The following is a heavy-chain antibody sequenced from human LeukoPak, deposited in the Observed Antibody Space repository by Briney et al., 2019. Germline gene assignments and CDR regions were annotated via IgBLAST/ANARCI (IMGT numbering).Heavy chain of an antibody. V-gene: IGHV1-69*13. CDR3: ARGYYYGSGSYYTGRLDY. CDR1: GGTFSSYA. D-gene: IGHD3-10*01. Sequence: SVKVSCKASGGTFSSYAISWVRQAPGQGLEWMGGIIPIFGTANYAQKFQGRVTITADESTSTAYMELSSLRSEDTAVYYCARGYYYGSGSYYTGRLDYWGQGTLVTVSS. J-gene: IGHJ4*02. CDR2: IIPIFGTA.